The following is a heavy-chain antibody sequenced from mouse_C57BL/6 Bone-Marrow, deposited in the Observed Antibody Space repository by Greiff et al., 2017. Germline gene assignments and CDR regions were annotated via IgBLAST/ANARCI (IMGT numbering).Heavy chain of an antibody. D-gene: IGHD2-12*01. CDR1: GFTFSDYY. J-gene: IGHJ4*01. CDR2: ISNGGGST. CDR3: ATPIYYRKGDYAMDY. Sequence: EVMLVESGGGLVQPGGSLKLSCAASGFTFSDYYMSWVRQTPEKRLEWVAYISNGGGSTYYPDTVKGRFTISRDNAKNTLYLQMSRLKSEDTAMYYCATPIYYRKGDYAMDYWGQRTSVTVSS. V-gene: IGHV5-12*01.